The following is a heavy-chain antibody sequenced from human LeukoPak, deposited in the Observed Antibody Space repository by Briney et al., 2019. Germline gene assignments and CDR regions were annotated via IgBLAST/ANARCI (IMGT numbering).Heavy chain of an antibody. J-gene: IGHJ5*02. CDR2: ISYDGSNK. V-gene: IGHV3-30*14. CDR3: ARGENYYGSGSYYH. Sequence: GGSLRLSCAAYGFTSSSYAMHWVRQAPGKGLEWVAVISYDGSNKYYADSVKGRFTISRDNSKNTLYLQMNSLRAEDTAVYYCARGENYYGSGSYYHWGQGTLVTVSS. CDR1: GFTSSSYA. D-gene: IGHD3-10*01.